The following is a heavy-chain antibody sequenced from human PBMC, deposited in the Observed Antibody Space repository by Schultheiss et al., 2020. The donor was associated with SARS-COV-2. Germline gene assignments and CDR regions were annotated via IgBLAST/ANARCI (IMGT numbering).Heavy chain of an antibody. J-gene: IGHJ4*02. CDR3: AHMAASTFDY. Sequence: SGPTLVKPTETLTLTCTVSGFSLSNARMGVSWIRQPPGKALEWLARIDWDDDKYYSTSLKTRLTISKDTSKNQVVLTMTNMDPVDTATYYCAHMAASTFDYWGQGTLVTVSS. V-gene: IGHV2-70*12. CDR2: IDWDDDK. D-gene: IGHD3-16*01. CDR1: GFSLSNARMG.